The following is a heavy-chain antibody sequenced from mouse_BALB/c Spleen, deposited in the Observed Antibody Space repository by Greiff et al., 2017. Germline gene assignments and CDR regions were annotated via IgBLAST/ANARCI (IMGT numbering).Heavy chain of an antibody. Sequence: EVKLVESGGGLVKPGGSLKLSCAASGFTFSDYYMYWVRQTPEKRLEWVATISDGGSYTYYPDSVKGRFTISRDNAKNNLYLQMSSLKSEDTAMYYCARAPLPYYAMDYWGQGTSVTVSS. V-gene: IGHV5-4*02. CDR2: ISDGGSYT. CDR3: ARAPLPYYAMDY. CDR1: GFTFSDYY. J-gene: IGHJ4*01.